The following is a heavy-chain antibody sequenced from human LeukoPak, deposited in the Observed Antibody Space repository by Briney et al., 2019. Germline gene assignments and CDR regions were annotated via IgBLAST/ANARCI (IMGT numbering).Heavy chain of an antibody. CDR2: INHSRRA. V-gene: IGHV4-34*01. CDR1: CGFFSCYF. J-gene: IGHJ6*03. Sequence: SEPLLPTCAAYCGFFSCYFWRCLHQPPGKGLEGIGEINHSRRANSSPSLKSRVTRSVDTSKDQCSLQLCFVTAALTAVYYGSRCPQKAGNCRPYFYYLDVWGKGTRSPAP. D-gene: IGHD4-23*01. CDR3: SRCPQKAGNCRPYFYYLDV.